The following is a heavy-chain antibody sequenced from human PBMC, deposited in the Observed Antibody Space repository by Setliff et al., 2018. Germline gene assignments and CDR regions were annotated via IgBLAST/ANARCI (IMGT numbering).Heavy chain of an antibody. CDR2: FSGSSSTI. Sequence: GGSLRLSCAASGFTFSSYSMNWVRQAPGRGLEWVSYFSGSSSTIRYADSVKGRFTISRDNAKNSLYLQMNSLRAEDTAVYYCAKDGSIEVGPGTNQELDVWGTGTTVTVSS. J-gene: IGHJ6*04. CDR1: GFTFSSYS. V-gene: IGHV3-48*01. D-gene: IGHD2-2*01. CDR3: AKDGSIEVGPGTNQELDV.